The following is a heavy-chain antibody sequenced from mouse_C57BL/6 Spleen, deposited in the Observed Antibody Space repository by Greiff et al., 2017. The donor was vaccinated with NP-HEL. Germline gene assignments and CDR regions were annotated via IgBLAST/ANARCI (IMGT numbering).Heavy chain of an antibody. CDR3: ARLVSYAMDY. D-gene: IGHD1-1*02. Sequence: QVQLQQSGAELARPGASVKMSCKASGYTFTSYTMHWVKQRPGQGLEWIGYINPSSGYTKYNQKFKDKATLTADKSSSTAYMQLSSLTSEDSAVYYCARLVSYAMDYWGQRTSVTVSS. J-gene: IGHJ4*01. V-gene: IGHV1-4*01. CDR1: GYTFTSYT. CDR2: INPSSGYT.